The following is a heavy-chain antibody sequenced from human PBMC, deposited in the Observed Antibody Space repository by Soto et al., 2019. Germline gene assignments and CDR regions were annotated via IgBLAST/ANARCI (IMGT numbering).Heavy chain of an antibody. J-gene: IGHJ4*02. CDR2: ISYDGSNK. CDR1: GFTFSSYA. V-gene: IGHV3-30-3*01. CDR3: ARDLTDMVRGVLGY. Sequence: QVQLVESGGGVVQPGRSLRLSCAASGFTFSSYAMHWVRQAPGKGLEWVAVISYDGSNKYYADSVKGRFTISRDNSKNTLYLQMNSLRAEDTAVYYCARDLTDMVRGVLGYWGQGTLVTVSS. D-gene: IGHD3-10*01.